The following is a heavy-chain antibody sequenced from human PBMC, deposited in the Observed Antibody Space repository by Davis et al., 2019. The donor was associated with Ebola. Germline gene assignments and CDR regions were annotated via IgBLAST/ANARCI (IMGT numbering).Heavy chain of an antibody. CDR3: AKAIRVTTLWTIDY. CDR2: ISYDGSNK. D-gene: IGHD4-17*01. Sequence: PGGSLRLSCAASGFTFSSYAMSWVRQAPGKGLEWVAVISYDGSNKYYADSVKGRFTISRDNSKNTLYLQMNSLRAEDTAVYYCAKAIRVTTLWTIDYWGQGTLVTVSS. V-gene: IGHV3-30*18. J-gene: IGHJ4*02. CDR1: GFTFSSYA.